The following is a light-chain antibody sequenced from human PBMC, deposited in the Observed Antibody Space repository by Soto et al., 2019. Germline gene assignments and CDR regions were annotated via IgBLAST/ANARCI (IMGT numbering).Light chain of an antibody. Sequence: DIVITQSPLSLPVTPVDPASISCRSSQSLLHNNGYNYLDWYLQKPGQSPQLLIYLGSNRASGVPGRFSGSGSGTDFTLKISRVEAEDVGVYYCMQALRTQWTFGQGTKVDIK. CDR3: MQALRTQWT. J-gene: IGKJ1*01. CDR2: LGS. CDR1: QSLLHNNGYNY. V-gene: IGKV2-28*01.